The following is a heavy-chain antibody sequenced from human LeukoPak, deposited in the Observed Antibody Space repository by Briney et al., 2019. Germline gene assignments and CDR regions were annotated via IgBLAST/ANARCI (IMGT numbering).Heavy chain of an antibody. V-gene: IGHV3-7*03. CDR2: IKQDGSEK. J-gene: IGHJ3*02. Sequence: GGSLRLSCAASRFAFSDFDKIWVRQAPGKGLEWVANIKQDGSEKYYVDSVKGRFTISRDNAKNSLYLQMNSLRAEDTAVYHCARELGYCSGGSCYSDDAFDIWGQGTMVTVSS. D-gene: IGHD2-15*01. CDR1: RFAFSDFD. CDR3: ARELGYCSGGSCYSDDAFDI.